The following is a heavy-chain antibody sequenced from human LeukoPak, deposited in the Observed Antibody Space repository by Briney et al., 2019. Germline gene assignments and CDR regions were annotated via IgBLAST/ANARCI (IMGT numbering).Heavy chain of an antibody. Sequence: SETLSLTCAVYGGSFSGYYWSWIRQPPGKGLEWIGEINHSGSTNYNPSLKSRVTISVDTSKNQFSLKLSSVTAADTAVYYCARVLSYLEAFDIWGQGTMVTVSS. CDR3: ARVLSYLEAFDI. CDR2: INHSGST. CDR1: GGSFSGYY. V-gene: IGHV4-34*01. J-gene: IGHJ3*02. D-gene: IGHD3-10*01.